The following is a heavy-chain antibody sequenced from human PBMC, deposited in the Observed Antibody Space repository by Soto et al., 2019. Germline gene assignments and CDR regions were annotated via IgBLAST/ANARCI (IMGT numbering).Heavy chain of an antibody. J-gene: IGHJ6*02. CDR2: IVPSVDTT. Sequence: QVQLVPSGTEVKKPGASVKVSCKASGGTFSRSGFHWVRQAPGQGLEWMGMIVPSVDTTNYAQKFQARVTISADQFTSTVYMELRSLRSEDTAVYYCARCPQPPDTADPYVVDVWGQGTRVIVSS. CDR3: ARCPQPPDTADPYVVDV. CDR1: GGTFSRSG. V-gene: IGHV1-69*18. D-gene: IGHD5-18*01.